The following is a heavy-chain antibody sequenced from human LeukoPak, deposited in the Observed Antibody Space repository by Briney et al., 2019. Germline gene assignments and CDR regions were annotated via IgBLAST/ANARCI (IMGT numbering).Heavy chain of an antibody. D-gene: IGHD1-26*01. CDR3: ARQYRHIVGAADEFDY. Sequence: SETLSLTCTVSGGSISSSSYYWGWIRQPPGKGLEWIGSIYYSGSTYYNPSLRSRVTISVDTSKNQFSLKLSSVTAADTAVYYCARQYRHIVGAADEFDYWGQGTLVTVSS. CDR2: IYYSGST. V-gene: IGHV4-39*01. J-gene: IGHJ4*02. CDR1: GGSISSSSYY.